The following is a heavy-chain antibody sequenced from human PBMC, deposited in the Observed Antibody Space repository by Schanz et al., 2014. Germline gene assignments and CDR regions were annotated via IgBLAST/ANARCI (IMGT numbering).Heavy chain of an antibody. CDR2: VCYDGSKK. CDR3: VKDLKRELIRDDHYYGLAV. D-gene: IGHD3-10*01. Sequence: LVESGGGVVQPGRSLRLSCAASGFTFSSYGMHWVRQVPGKGLEWVAVVCYDGSKKYYADSVKGRFTTSRDNSKSTMYLQMNRLRAEDTAVYSCVKDLKRELIRDDHYYGLAVWGQGTTVTVSS. CDR1: GFTFSSYG. J-gene: IGHJ6*02. V-gene: IGHV3-33*06.